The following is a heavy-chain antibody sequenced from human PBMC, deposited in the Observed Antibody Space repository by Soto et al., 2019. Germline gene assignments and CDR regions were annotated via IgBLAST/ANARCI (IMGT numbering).Heavy chain of an antibody. CDR1: GYTFTSYA. CDR2: INAGNGNT. Sequence: QVQLVQSGAEVKKPGASVKVSCKASGYTFTSYAMHWVRQAPGKRLEWMGWINAGNGNTKYSQKFQGRVTITRDTSARTAYMELSSLRSEDTAVYYCARGSEVGPVYSYAFDAFDIWGQGTMFTVSS. D-gene: IGHD5-18*01. V-gene: IGHV1-3*01. J-gene: IGHJ3*02. CDR3: ARGSEVGPVYSYAFDAFDI.